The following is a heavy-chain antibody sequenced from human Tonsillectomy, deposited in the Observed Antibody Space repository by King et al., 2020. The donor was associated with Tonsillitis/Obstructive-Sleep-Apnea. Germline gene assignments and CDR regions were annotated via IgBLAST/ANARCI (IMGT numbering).Heavy chain of an antibody. J-gene: IGHJ3*02. V-gene: IGHV3-9*01. CDR2: ISWNSGSI. Sequence: QLVQSGGGLVQPGRSLRLSCAASGFTFDDYAMHWVRQAPGKGLEWVSGISWNSGSIGYADSVKGRFTISRDNAKNSLYLQMNSLRAEGTALYYCAIDSDPRGSGWYLDAFDIWGQGTMVTVSS. CDR1: GFTFDDYA. D-gene: IGHD6-19*01. CDR3: AIDSDPRGSGWYLDAFDI.